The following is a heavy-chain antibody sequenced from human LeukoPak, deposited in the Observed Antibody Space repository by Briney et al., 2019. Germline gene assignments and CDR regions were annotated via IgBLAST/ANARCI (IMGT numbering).Heavy chain of an antibody. D-gene: IGHD1-14*01. CDR2: IYHSGST. V-gene: IGHV4-30-2*01. CDR3: ASTTPEYYYGMDV. CDR1: GGSISSGGYS. J-gene: IGHJ6*02. Sequence: PSETLSLTCAVSGGSISSGGYSWSWIRQPPGKGLEWIGYIYHSGSTYYNPSLKSRATISVDRSKNQFSLKLSSVTAADTAVYYCASTTPEYYYGMDVWGQGTTVTVSS.